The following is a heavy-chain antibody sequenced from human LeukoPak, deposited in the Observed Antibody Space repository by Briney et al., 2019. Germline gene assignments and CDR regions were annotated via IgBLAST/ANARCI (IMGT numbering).Heavy chain of an antibody. D-gene: IGHD3-10*01. CDR2: MNPNSGNT. Sequence: ASVKVSCKASGYTFTSYDINWVRQATGQGREWMGWMNPNSGNTGYAQKFQGRVTMTRNTSISTAYMELSSLRSEDTAVYYCARYGYYGSGSYYYYYYYGMDVWGQGTTVTVSS. CDR1: GYTFTSYD. CDR3: ARYGYYGSGSYYYYYYYGMDV. J-gene: IGHJ6*02. V-gene: IGHV1-8*01.